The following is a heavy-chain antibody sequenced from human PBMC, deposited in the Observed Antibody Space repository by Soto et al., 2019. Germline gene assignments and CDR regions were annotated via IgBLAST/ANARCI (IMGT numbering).Heavy chain of an antibody. CDR3: ARPYNWNPRFDAFDI. J-gene: IGHJ3*02. CDR1: GFTFSSYG. CDR2: IWYDGSNK. V-gene: IGHV3-33*01. D-gene: IGHD1-20*01. Sequence: GGSLRLSCAASGFTFSSYGMHWVRQAPGKGLEWVAVIWYDGSNKYYADSVKGRFTISRDNSKNTLYLQMNSLRAEDTAVYYCARPYNWNPRFDAFDIWGQGTMVTVSS.